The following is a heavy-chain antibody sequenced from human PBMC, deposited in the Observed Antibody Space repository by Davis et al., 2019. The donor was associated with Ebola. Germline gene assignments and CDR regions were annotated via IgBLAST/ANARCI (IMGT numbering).Heavy chain of an antibody. CDR1: GYRFTSYW. CDR3: ARTRYRSGWGI. CDR2: IYPGDSDT. V-gene: IGHV5-51*01. D-gene: IGHD6-19*01. J-gene: IGHJ3*02. Sequence: GESLKIPCQGSGYRFTSYWIGWVRQMPGQGLEWLGIIYPGDSDTRYSPSFQGQVTISADKSISTAYLQWSSLKASDTAMYYCARTRYRSGWGIWGQGTMVTVSS.